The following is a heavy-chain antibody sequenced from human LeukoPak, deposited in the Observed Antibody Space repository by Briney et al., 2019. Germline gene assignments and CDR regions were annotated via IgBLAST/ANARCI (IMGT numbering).Heavy chain of an antibody. CDR2: IYYSGST. J-gene: IGHJ4*02. D-gene: IGHD6-19*01. V-gene: IGHV4-59*08. Sequence: SETPSLTCTVSGGSISSYYWSWIRQPPGKGLEGIGYIYYSGSTNYNPSLKSRVTISVDTSKNQFSLKLSSVTAADTAVYYCARPLHSSGWSFDYWGQGTLVTVSS. CDR3: ARPLHSSGWSFDY. CDR1: GGSISSYY.